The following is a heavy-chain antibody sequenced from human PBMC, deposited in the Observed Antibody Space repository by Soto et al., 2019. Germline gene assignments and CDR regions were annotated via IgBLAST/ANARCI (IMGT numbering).Heavy chain of an antibody. Sequence: QVQLVESGGGVVQPGRSLRLSCAASGFTFSTYGMHWVRQAPGKGLEWVAVIWYDGSNKYSADSVKGRFTISRDNSKNTLYLQMNSVRAEVTAVYYCARDGIPYCGGDCYFEYWGQGTLVTVSS. D-gene: IGHD2-21*02. V-gene: IGHV3-33*01. CDR1: GFTFSTYG. CDR3: ARDGIPYCGGDCYFEY. J-gene: IGHJ4*02. CDR2: IWYDGSNK.